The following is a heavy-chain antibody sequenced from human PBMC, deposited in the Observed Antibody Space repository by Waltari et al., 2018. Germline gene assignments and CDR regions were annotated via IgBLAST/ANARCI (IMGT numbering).Heavy chain of an antibody. J-gene: IGHJ3*02. Sequence: QVQLVQSGAEVKKPGASVKVSCKASGYPFIDYYIHWVRQAPGQGLEWLAYMNPASGSTRFAQKLQGRLTLARDTSASTMYMELSMLTSDDTAMYYCARDSRMDSENGYDIWGQGTMVTVSS. CDR2: MNPASGST. D-gene: IGHD3-22*01. CDR1: GYPFIDYY. V-gene: IGHV1-2*02. CDR3: ARDSRMDSENGYDI.